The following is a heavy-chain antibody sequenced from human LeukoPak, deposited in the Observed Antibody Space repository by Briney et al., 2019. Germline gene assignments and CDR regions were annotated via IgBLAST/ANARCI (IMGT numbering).Heavy chain of an antibody. CDR1: GFTFSSYA. V-gene: IGHV3-23*01. Sequence: GGSLRVSCAASGFTFSSYAMSCVRQAPGKGLEWVSAISGSGGSTYYADSVKGRFTISRDNSKNTLYLQMNSLRAEDTAVYYCAKSTKYYYDSSLDYRGQGTLVTVSS. D-gene: IGHD3-22*01. CDR2: ISGSGGST. CDR3: AKSTKYYYDSSLDY. J-gene: IGHJ4*02.